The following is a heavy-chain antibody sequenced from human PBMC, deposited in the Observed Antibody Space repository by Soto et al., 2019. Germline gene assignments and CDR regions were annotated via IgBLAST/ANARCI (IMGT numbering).Heavy chain of an antibody. Sequence: QVQLVESGGGVVQPGRSLRLSCAASGFTFSSYGMHWVRQAPGKGLEWVAVISYDGSNKYYADSMKGRFTISRDNSKNTLYLQMNSLRAEDTAVYYCAKDYYYGMDVWGQGTTVTVSS. J-gene: IGHJ6*02. V-gene: IGHV3-30*18. CDR2: ISYDGSNK. CDR3: AKDYYYGMDV. CDR1: GFTFSSYG.